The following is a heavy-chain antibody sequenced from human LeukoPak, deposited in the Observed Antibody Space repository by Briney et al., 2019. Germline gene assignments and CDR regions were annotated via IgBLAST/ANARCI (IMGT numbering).Heavy chain of an antibody. Sequence: PSETLSLTCTVSDYSISSGNCWGWIRQPPGKGLEWIGSIYHSGSTYYNPSLKSRVTISVDTSKNQFSLKLTSVTAADTAVYYCATDRRNPTGSGYPEYFQHWGQGTLVTVSS. CDR2: IYHSGST. CDR3: ATDRRNPTGSGYPEYFQH. D-gene: IGHD3-22*01. CDR1: DYSISSGNC. V-gene: IGHV4-38-2*02. J-gene: IGHJ1*01.